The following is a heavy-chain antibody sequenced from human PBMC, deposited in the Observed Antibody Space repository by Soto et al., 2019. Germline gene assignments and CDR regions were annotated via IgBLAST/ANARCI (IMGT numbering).Heavy chain of an antibody. D-gene: IGHD3-10*01. J-gene: IGHJ6*02. CDR2: INHSGST. Sequence: ETLSLTCAVYGGSFSGYYWSWIRQPPGKGLEWIGEINHSGSTNYNPSLKSRVTISVDTSKNQFSLKLSSVTAADTAVYYCARGITMVRGVPNYYYGMDVWGQGTTVTVSS. V-gene: IGHV4-34*01. CDR3: ARGITMVRGVPNYYYGMDV. CDR1: GGSFSGYY.